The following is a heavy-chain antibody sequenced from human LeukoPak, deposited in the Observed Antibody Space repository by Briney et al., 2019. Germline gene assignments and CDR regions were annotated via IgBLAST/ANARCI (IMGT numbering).Heavy chain of an antibody. CDR2: ISGSGGST. Sequence: QAGGSLRLSCAASGFTFSSYAMSWVRQAPGKGLEWVSAISGSGGSTHYADSVKGRFTISRDNSKNTLYLQRNSLRAEDTAVYYCAKAVLAPRAFDYWGQGTLVTVSS. J-gene: IGHJ4*02. CDR1: GFTFSSYA. V-gene: IGHV3-23*01. CDR3: AKAVLAPRAFDY.